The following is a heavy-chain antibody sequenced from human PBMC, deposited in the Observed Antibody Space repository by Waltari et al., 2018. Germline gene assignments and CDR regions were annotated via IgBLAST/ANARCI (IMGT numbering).Heavy chain of an antibody. CDR1: GFTFSSYS. J-gene: IGHJ4*02. Sequence: EVQLVESGGGLVKPGGSLRLSCAASGFTFSSYSMNWVRQAPGKGLEWVSSISSSRSYIDYADSVKGRFTIARDNAKNSLYLQMNSLRAEDTAVYYCARARRRSAPLDYWGQGTLVTVSS. V-gene: IGHV3-21*01. CDR2: ISSSRSYI. CDR3: ARARRRSAPLDY.